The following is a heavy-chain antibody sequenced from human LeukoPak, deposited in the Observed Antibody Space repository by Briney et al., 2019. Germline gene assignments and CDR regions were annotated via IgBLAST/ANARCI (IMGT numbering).Heavy chain of an antibody. Sequence: SETLSLTCTVSGGSISSSSYYWGWIRQPPGKGLEWIGSIYYSGSTYYNPSLKSRVTISVDTSKNQFSLKLSSVTAADTAVYYCARAGVRGVTTLRSNWFDPRGQGTLVTVSS. D-gene: IGHD3-10*01. CDR3: ARAGVRGVTTLRSNWFDP. CDR1: GGSISSSSYY. CDR2: IYYSGST. J-gene: IGHJ5*02. V-gene: IGHV4-39*07.